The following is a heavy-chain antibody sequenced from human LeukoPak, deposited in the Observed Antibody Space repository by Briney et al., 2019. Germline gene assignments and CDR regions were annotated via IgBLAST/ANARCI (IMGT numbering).Heavy chain of an antibody. CDR3: ARDSDGDYFDY. CDR2: IYSGGST. V-gene: IGHV3-53*01. CDR1: GFTVSSNY. J-gene: IGHJ4*02. D-gene: IGHD4-17*01. Sequence: GGSLRLSCAASGFTVSSNYMSWVRQAPGKGLEWVSVIYSGGSTYYADSVKGRFTISRDNSKNTLHLQMNSLSAEDTAVYYCARDSDGDYFDYWGQGTLVTVSS.